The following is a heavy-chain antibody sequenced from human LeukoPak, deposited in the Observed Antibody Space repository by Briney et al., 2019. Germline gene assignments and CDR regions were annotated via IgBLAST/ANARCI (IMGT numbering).Heavy chain of an antibody. CDR3: ARDVATVTTSFPLYYFDY. CDR1: GYTFTGYY. V-gene: IGHV1-2*02. J-gene: IGHJ4*02. Sequence: ASVKVSCKASGYTFTGYYMHWVRQAPGQGLEWMGWINPNSGGTNYAQKFQGRVTMTTDTSISTAYMELSRLRSDDTAVYYCARDVATVTTSFPLYYFDYWGQGTLVTVSS. CDR2: INPNSGGT. D-gene: IGHD4-17*01.